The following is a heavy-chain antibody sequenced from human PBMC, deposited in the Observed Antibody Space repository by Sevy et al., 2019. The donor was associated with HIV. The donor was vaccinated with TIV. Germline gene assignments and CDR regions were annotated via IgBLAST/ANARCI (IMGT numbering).Heavy chain of an antibody. J-gene: IGHJ2*01. D-gene: IGHD3-3*01. Sequence: SETLSLTCAVSGGSFSGYSWDWIRQPPGKGLEWIGEVNHSGSTNYNPSLKSRVTISVDTSKNQFSLKLNFVTAADKSVYYFAGGGDGVVPSPIIGLGPWTKYWYFDLWGRGTLVTVSS. CDR2: VNHSGST. V-gene: IGHV4-34*01. CDR1: GGSFSGYS. CDR3: AGGGDGVVPSPIIGLGPWTKYWYFDL.